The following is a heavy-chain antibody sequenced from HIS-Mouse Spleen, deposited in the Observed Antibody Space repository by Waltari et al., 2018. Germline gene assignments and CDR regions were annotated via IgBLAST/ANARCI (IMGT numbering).Heavy chain of an antibody. CDR1: GYTFTSYD. CDR2: MNPKSGNT. CDR3: ARGHDYSNYFDY. D-gene: IGHD4-4*01. J-gene: IGHJ4*02. Sequence: QVQLVQSGAEVKKPGASVKVSCKASGYTFTSYDINWVRQATGQGLAWMGWMNPKSGNTDDAKKFQGRVTMTRNTSISTAYMELSSLRSEDTAVYYCARGHDYSNYFDYWGQGTLVTVSS. V-gene: IGHV1-8*01.